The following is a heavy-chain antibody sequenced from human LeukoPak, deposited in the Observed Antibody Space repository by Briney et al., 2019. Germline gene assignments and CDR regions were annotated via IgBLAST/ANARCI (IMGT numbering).Heavy chain of an antibody. CDR2: IYYSGST. CDR1: GGSISSTSHY. D-gene: IGHD3-10*01. CDR3: ARHPVGANSYYYAMDV. J-gene: IGHJ6*02. Sequence: PSETLSLTCTVSGGSISSTSHYWGWIRQPPGKGLKWIGSIYYSGSTYYNPSLKSRVTISVDTSKNQFSLKLSSVTAADTAVYYCARHPVGANSYYYAMDVWGQGTTVTVSS. V-gene: IGHV4-39*01.